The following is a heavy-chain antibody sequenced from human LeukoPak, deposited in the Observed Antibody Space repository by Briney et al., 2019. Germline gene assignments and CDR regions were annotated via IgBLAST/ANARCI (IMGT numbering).Heavy chain of an antibody. Sequence: ASVKVSYKASGYTFTSYYMHWVRQAPGQGLEWMGVINPSGDSTSYAQKFQGRVTMTRDTSTSTFYMELSSLRSEDTAVYYCASPTLSSSSGDIWAKESLVTVSS. D-gene: IGHD6-6*01. V-gene: IGHV1-46*01. J-gene: IGHJ4*02. CDR3: ASPTLSSSSGDI. CDR1: GYTFTSYY. CDR2: INPSGDST.